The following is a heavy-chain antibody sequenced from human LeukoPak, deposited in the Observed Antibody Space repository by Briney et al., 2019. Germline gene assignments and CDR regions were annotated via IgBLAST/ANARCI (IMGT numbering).Heavy chain of an antibody. J-gene: IGHJ6*02. V-gene: IGHV1-46*01. D-gene: IGHD3-9*01. Sequence: GASVKVSCKASGYTFTSYYIHWVRQAPGQGLEWMGVINPSGGSTSYAQKFQGRVTMTTDTSTSTAYMELRSLRSDDTAVYYCARGLAYFDWLLYPPGSMDVWGQGTTVTVSS. CDR2: INPSGGST. CDR1: GYTFTSYY. CDR3: ARGLAYFDWLLYPPGSMDV.